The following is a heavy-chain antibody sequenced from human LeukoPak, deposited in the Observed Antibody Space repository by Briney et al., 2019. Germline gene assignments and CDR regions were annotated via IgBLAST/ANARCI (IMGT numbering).Heavy chain of an antibody. CDR3: ARHPTIAVVDY. CDR1: GYSFTSYW. J-gene: IGHJ4*02. V-gene: IGHV5-51*01. Sequence: GESLKISCKGSGYSFTSYWIGWMRQMPGKGLEWMGIIYPGDSDTRYSPSFQGQVTISADKSINTAYLQWSSLKASDTAMYYCARHPTIAVVDYWGQGTLVTVSS. CDR2: IYPGDSDT. D-gene: IGHD6-19*01.